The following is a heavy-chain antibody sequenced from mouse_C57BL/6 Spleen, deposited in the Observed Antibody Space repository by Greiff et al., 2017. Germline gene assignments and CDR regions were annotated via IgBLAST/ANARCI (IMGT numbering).Heavy chain of an antibody. CDR1: GFSLTSYG. Sequence: VQLHQSGPGLVQPSPSLSITCTVSGFSLTSYGVHWVRQSPGKGLEWLGVIWRGGSTDYNAAFISRLSISKDNSKSQVFYKMNSLQADDTAIDYCARFAYWGQGTLVTVSA. J-gene: IGHJ3*01. V-gene: IGHV2-2*01. CDR2: IWRGGST. CDR3: ARFAY.